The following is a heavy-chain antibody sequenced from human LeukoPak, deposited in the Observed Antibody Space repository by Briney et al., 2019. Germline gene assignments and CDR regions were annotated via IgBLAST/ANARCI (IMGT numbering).Heavy chain of an antibody. V-gene: IGHV4-34*01. D-gene: IGHD6-19*01. J-gene: IGHJ4*02. Sequence: PSETLSLTCAVYGGSFSGYYWSWIRQPPGKGLEWIGEINHSGSTNYNPSLQSRVTISVDTSKNQFSLKLSSVTAADTAVYYCARVITVAGPPDYWGQGTLVTVSS. CDR2: INHSGST. CDR1: GGSFSGYY. CDR3: ARVITVAGPPDY.